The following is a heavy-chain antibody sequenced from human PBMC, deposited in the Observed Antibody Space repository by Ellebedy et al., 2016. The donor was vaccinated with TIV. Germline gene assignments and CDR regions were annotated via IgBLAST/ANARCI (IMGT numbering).Heavy chain of an antibody. D-gene: IGHD3-3*01. V-gene: IGHV1-8*01. CDR1: GYTFSSPD. Sequence: ASVTVSCXASGYTFSSPDTNCVRQHTGQGLEWMGWMNPNSGNTGYGEKFQGRLTMTRNNSISTTYMELSTLRSEDTAVYYCARKLRLVERRNIPGGGWHYMDVWGKGTTVTV. CDR3: ARKLRLVERRNIPGGGWHYMDV. CDR2: MNPNSGNT. J-gene: IGHJ6*03.